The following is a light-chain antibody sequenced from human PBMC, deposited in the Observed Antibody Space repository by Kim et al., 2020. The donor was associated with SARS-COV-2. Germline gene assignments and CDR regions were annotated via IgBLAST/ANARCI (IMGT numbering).Light chain of an antibody. CDR1: QSVSSNY. V-gene: IGKV3-20*01. Sequence: PGERATLACRASQSVSSNYLAWYQQKPGQAPRLLIYAASSRATGIPDRFSGSGSGTDFTLTISRLEPEDFAVYYCQQYGSSPQTFGGGTKVDIK. J-gene: IGKJ4*01. CDR3: QQYGSSPQT. CDR2: AAS.